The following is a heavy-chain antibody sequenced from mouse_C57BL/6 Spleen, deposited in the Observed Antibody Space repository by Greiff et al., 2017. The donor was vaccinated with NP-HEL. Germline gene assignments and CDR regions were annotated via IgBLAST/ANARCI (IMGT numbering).Heavy chain of an antibody. V-gene: IGHV1-61*01. D-gene: IGHD1-1*01. Sequence: QVQLQQPGAELVRPGSSVKLSCKASGYTFTSYWMDWVKQRPGQGLEWIGNIYPSDSETHYNQKFKDKATLTVDKPSSTAYMQLSSLTSEDSAVYYCATTVVATGDYWGQGTTLTVSS. J-gene: IGHJ2*01. CDR1: GYTFTSYW. CDR3: ATTVVATGDY. CDR2: IYPSDSET.